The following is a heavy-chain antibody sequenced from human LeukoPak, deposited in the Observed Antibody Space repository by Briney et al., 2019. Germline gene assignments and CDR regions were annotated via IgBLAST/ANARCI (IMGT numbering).Heavy chain of an antibody. D-gene: IGHD1-26*01. J-gene: IGHJ4*02. Sequence: GASVKVSCKASGYTFTGYYMHWVRQAPGQGLEWMGWINPNIGSTNYAQKFQGRVTMTRDTSISTAYVELTRLRSDDTAVYYCARRASGSYYVDYWGQGTLVTVSS. CDR1: GYTFTGYY. CDR3: ARRASGSYYVDY. CDR2: INPNIGST. V-gene: IGHV1-2*02.